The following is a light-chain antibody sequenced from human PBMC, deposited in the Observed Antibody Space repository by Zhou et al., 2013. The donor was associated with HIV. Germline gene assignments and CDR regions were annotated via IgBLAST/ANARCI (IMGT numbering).Light chain of an antibody. V-gene: IGKV1-39*01. CDR1: HYISTY. CDR2: SAS. J-gene: IGKJ4*01. Sequence: IQMTQSPSSLSASVGDRVTITCRASHYISTYLNWYQQKPGKAPKLLIYSASTLQSGVPSSFSGSGSGTDFTLTIRSLQPEDLAVYYCQQSHSMPLTFGGGPRWTSN. CDR3: QQSHSMPLT.